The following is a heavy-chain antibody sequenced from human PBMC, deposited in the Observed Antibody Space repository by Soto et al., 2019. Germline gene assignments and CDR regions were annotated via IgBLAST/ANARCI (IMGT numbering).Heavy chain of an antibody. J-gene: IGHJ4*02. V-gene: IGHV3-30-3*01. CDR1: GFTFSSYA. Sequence: QVQLVESGGGVVQPGRSLRLSCAASGFTFSSYAMHWVRQAPGKGLEWVAVISYDGSNKYYADSVKGRFTISRDNSKNALYLQMNSLRAEDTAVYYCAREGHYDYVWGSYRKAYYFVYWGQGTLVTVSS. D-gene: IGHD3-16*02. CDR3: AREGHYDYVWGSYRKAYYFVY. CDR2: ISYDGSNK.